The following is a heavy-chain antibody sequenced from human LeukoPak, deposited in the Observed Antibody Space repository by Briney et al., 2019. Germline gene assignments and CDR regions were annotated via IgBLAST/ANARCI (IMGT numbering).Heavy chain of an antibody. Sequence: PGGSLRLSCAASGFTFSSYAMSWVRQAPGKGLERVSAISGSGGSTYYADSVKGRFTISRDNSKNTLYLQMNSLRAEDSAVYYCAKDPDYYDSSGDVAFDIWGQGTMVTVSS. CDR2: ISGSGGST. V-gene: IGHV3-23*01. CDR1: GFTFSSYA. CDR3: AKDPDYYDSSGDVAFDI. D-gene: IGHD3-22*01. J-gene: IGHJ3*02.